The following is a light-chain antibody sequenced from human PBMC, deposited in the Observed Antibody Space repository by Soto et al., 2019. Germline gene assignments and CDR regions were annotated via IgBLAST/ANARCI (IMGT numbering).Light chain of an antibody. CDR1: QSINRF. J-gene: IGKJ5*01. CDR2: AAA. Sequence: DIQMTQSTSSLSASVGDRVTITCQVSQSINRFLNWYQQKPGKAPKLLIYAAASLQSGVPSRFSGSGSGTDFTLTISSLQPEDFATYYCQQSYSPPPVTFCQGTRLEI. CDR3: QQSYSPPPVT. V-gene: IGKV1-39*01.